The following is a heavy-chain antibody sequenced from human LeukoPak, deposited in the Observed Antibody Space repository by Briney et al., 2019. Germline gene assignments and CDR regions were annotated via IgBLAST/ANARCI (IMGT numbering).Heavy chain of an antibody. CDR1: GFTFTTYT. CDR2: INAANGNT. CDR3: AKTVFIVATTGPLDY. D-gene: IGHD5-12*01. Sequence: GASVKVSCKTSGFTFTTYTMHWVRQAPGQRLEWMGWINAANGNTQYSQKFQGRVTITRDTSASTAYMELSSLRSDDTAVYYCAKTVFIVATTGPLDYWGQGTLVTVSS. J-gene: IGHJ4*02. V-gene: IGHV1-3*01.